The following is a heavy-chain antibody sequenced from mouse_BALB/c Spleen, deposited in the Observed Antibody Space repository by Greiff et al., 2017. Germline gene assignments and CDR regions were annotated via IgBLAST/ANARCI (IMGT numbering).Heavy chain of an antibody. CDR1: GYTFTSYW. CDR2: INPSTGYT. D-gene: IGHD1-2*01. Sequence: QVQLQQSGAELAKPGASVKMSCKASGYTFTSYWMHWVKQRPGQGLEWIGYINPSTGYTEYNQKFKDKATLTADKSSSTAYMQLSSLTSEDSAVYYCARGYGREFDYWGQGTTLTVSS. CDR3: ARGYGREFDY. J-gene: IGHJ2*01. V-gene: IGHV1-7*01.